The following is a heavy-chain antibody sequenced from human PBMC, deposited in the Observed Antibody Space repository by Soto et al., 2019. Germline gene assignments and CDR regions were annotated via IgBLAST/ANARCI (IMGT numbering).Heavy chain of an antibody. CDR1: GFTFSNYA. J-gene: IGHJ5*02. CDR3: TRDRHFEVADWFDT. Sequence: GSLRLSCAASGFTFSNYAMSWVRQAPGKGLEWVSSMTSSGITTYYADSVKGRFTISRDNSKNTLYLQMNSLRAEDTAVYYCTRDRHFEVADWFDTWGQGTLVTVSS. D-gene: IGHD6-19*01. CDR2: MTSSGITT. V-gene: IGHV3-23*01.